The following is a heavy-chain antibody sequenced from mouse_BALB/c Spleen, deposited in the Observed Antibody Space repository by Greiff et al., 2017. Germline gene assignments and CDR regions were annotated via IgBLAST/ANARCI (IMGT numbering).Heavy chain of an antibody. J-gene: IGHJ4*01. CDR1: GFTFSDYY. V-gene: IGHV5-4*02. Sequence: EVQVVESGGGLVKPGGSLKLSCAASGFTFSDYYMYWVRQTPEKRLEWVATISDGGSYTYYPDSVKGRFTISRDNAKNNLYLQMSSLKSEDTAMYYCARGLLRDAMDYWGQGTSVTVSS. D-gene: IGHD3-1*01. CDR2: ISDGGSYT. CDR3: ARGLLRDAMDY.